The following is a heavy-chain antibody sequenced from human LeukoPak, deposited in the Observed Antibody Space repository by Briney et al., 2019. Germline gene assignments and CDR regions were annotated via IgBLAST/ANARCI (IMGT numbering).Heavy chain of an antibody. Sequence: SETLSLTCTVSGGSFSSYYWTWLRQPAGKGLEWIGRIYNSGTTNYSPSLESRVTMSLDTSKNRFSLSLSSVTAADTAVYCGRDRLGATGHWRIDVWGRGTLVTVSS. CDR1: GGSFSSYY. D-gene: IGHD1-26*01. CDR3: GRDRLGATGHWRIDV. J-gene: IGHJ2*01. V-gene: IGHV4-4*07. CDR2: IYNSGTT.